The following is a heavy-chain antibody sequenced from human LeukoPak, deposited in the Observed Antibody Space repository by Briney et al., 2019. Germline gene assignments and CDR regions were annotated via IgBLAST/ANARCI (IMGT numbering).Heavy chain of an antibody. J-gene: IGHJ5*02. CDR1: GYSISSGYY. CDR2: IYHSGST. Sequence: ETSEALSLTCTVSGYSISSGYYWGWIRQPPGKWLEWIGSIYHSGSTYYNPSLKSRVTISVDTSKNQFSLKLSSVTAADTAVYYCARVLRGVGYSSAMVTFNWFDPWGQGTLVTVSS. D-gene: IGHD5-18*01. V-gene: IGHV4-38-2*02. CDR3: ARVLRGVGYSSAMVTFNWFDP.